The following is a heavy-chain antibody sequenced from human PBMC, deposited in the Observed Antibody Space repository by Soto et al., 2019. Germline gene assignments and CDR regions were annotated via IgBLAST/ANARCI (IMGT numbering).Heavy chain of an antibody. Sequence: YWSWIRQHPGKGLEWMGIIYPGDSDTRYRPSFQGQVTISADKSISTAYLQWSSLKASDTAMYYCARQARYSSSWPDWGQGTLVTVSS. CDR2: IYPGDSDT. CDR3: ARQARYSSSWPD. J-gene: IGHJ4*02. V-gene: IGHV5-51*01. D-gene: IGHD6-13*01. CDR1: YW.